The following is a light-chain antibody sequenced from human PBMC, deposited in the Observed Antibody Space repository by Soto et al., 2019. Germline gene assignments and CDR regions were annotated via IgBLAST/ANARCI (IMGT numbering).Light chain of an antibody. J-gene: IGLJ3*02. V-gene: IGLV2-8*01. CDR2: EVS. Sequence: QSALTQPASVSGSPGQSITISCTGTSSDVGSYNYVSWFQQHPGKAPKLMIYEVSKRPSGVPDRFSGSKSGNTASLTVSGLQAEDEAEYYCNSYAGSNNWVFGGGTKLTGL. CDR1: SSDVGSYNY. CDR3: NSYAGSNNWV.